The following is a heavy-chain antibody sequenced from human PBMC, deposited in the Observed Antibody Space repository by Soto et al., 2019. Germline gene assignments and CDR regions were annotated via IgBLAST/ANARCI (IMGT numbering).Heavy chain of an antibody. CDR1: GGSISSYY. V-gene: IGHV4-59*08. Sequence: QVQLQESGPGLVKPSETLSLTCTVSGGSISSYYWSWIRQPPGKGLEWIGYIYYSGSTNYNPSLNSRVTLSVDTSKTQFSLKLSSVTAADTTVYYCAHYYDSSGPAYWGQGTLVTVSS. CDR3: AHYYDSSGPAY. CDR2: IYYSGST. J-gene: IGHJ4*02. D-gene: IGHD3-22*01.